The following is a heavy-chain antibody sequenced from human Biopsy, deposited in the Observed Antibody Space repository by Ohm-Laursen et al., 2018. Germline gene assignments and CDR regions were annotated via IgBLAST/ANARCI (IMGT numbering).Heavy chain of an antibody. J-gene: IGHJ4*02. D-gene: IGHD1-26*01. CDR3: AHRQKWTFDF. Sequence: TQTLTLTYSFSGFSLTNGGLSVGWIRQSPGRALEWLGLIYGDDNKRYSPSLKGRLLITKDTSKNQVVLTLTNVDPVDTGTYYCAHRQKWTFDFWGQGTLVTVSS. CDR2: IYGDDNK. V-gene: IGHV2-5*02. CDR1: GFSLTNGGLS.